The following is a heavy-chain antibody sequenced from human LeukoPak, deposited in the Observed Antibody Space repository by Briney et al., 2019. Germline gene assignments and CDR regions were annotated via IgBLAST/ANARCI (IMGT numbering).Heavy chain of an antibody. V-gene: IGHV3-30-3*01. CDR2: ISYDGSNK. CDR3: ARDFSLGYSYGCFDY. J-gene: IGHJ4*02. D-gene: IGHD5-18*01. CDR1: GFTFSSYA. Sequence: PGGSLRLSCAASGFTFSSYAMHWVRQAPGKGLEWVAVISYDGSNKYYADSVKGRLTISRDNSKNTLYLQMNSLRAEDTAVYYCARDFSLGYSYGCFDYWGQGTLVTVSS.